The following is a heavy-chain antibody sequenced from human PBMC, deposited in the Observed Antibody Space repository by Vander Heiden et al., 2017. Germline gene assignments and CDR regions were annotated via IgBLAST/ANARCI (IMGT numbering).Heavy chain of an antibody. Sequence: EVQLVASGGGLVKPGGFLRLSCAAAGFTFRTSSMNWVRQAPGKGLEWVSSISSSSSYIYYADSVKGRFTISRDNAKNSLYLQMNSLRAEDTAVYYCARDGKKWVYYDSSGYIDYWGQGTLVTVSS. CDR1: GFTFRTSS. CDR3: ARDGKKWVYYDSSGYIDY. CDR2: ISSSSSYI. V-gene: IGHV3-21*01. D-gene: IGHD3-22*01. J-gene: IGHJ4*02.